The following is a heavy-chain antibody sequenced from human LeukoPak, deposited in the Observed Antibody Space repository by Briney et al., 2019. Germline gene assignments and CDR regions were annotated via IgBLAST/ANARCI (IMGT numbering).Heavy chain of an antibody. CDR3: ARVGASYGALDY. D-gene: IGHD1-26*01. CDR2: ISSSASTI. J-gene: IGHJ4*02. V-gene: IGHV3-48*03. CDR1: GVTFSTFE. Sequence: QPGGSLRLSCAASGVTFSTFEVNWVRQAPGKGLEWVSFISSSASTIFYADSVKGRFTLSRDNARNSLYLQMNSMRSEDTAIYYCARVGASYGALDYWGQGALVTVSS.